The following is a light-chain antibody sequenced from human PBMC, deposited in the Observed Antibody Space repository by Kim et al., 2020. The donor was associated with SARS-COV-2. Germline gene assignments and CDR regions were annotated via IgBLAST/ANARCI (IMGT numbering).Light chain of an antibody. CDR1: YSDSGNYNY. CDR3: SSYTLSSTWV. J-gene: IGLJ3*02. V-gene: IGLV2-14*04. CDR2: DVT. Sequence: GQSLTSTCTGTYSDSGNYNYVAWYQQHHGKAPTLIIYDVTERPSGVSNRFSGSKSDNTASLTISGLQAEDEADYYCSSYTLSSTWVFGGGTQLTVL.